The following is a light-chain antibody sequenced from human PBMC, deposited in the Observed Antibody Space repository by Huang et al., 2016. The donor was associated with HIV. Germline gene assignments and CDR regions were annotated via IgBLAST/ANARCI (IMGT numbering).Light chain of an antibody. V-gene: IGKV1-39*01. CDR1: QRISSY. CDR2: TTS. CDR3: QQTYSTPKT. J-gene: IGKJ2*01. Sequence: DIQMTQSPSSLSASVGDRVTITCRTSQRISSYLHWFQQKPGKAPKLLIHTTSSLQGGVSSSFSGSGSGTHFTLTINSLQPEDSATYYCQQTYSTPKTFGQGTKLEIK.